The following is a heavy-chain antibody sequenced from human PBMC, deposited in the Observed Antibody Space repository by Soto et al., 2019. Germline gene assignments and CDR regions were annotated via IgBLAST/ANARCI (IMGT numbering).Heavy chain of an antibody. V-gene: IGHV3-33*01. D-gene: IGHD6-13*01. CDR2: IWYDGSNK. CDR1: GFTFSSYG. J-gene: IGHJ4*02. CDR3: ARVRSSSWSSYLFMDY. Sequence: GGSLRLSCAASGFTFSSYGMHWVRQAPGKGLEWVAVIWYDGSNKYYADSVKGRFTISRDNSKNTLYLQMNSLRAEDTAVYYCARVRSSSWSSYLFMDYWGQGTLVTVSS.